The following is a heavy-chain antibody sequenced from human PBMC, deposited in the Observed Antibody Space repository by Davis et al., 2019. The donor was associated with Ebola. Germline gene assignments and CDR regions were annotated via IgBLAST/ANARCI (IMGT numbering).Heavy chain of an antibody. CDR2: ISYDGSNK. D-gene: IGHD1-1*01. CDR1: GFTFSSYA. Sequence: GESLKISCAASGFTFSSYAMHWVRQAPGKGLEWVAVISYDGSNKYYADSVKGRFTISRDNSKNTLYLQMNSLRAEDTAVYYCARDHGSGIYFDYWGQGTLVTVSS. V-gene: IGHV3-30-3*01. CDR3: ARDHGSGIYFDY. J-gene: IGHJ4*02.